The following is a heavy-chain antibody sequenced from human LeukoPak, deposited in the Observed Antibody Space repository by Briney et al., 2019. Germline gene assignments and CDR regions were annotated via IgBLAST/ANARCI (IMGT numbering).Heavy chain of an antibody. CDR2: IYPGDSDT. D-gene: IGHD5-12*01. V-gene: IGHV5-51*01. CDR3: ARLGYSGYEQYYYYGMDV. J-gene: IGHJ6*02. CDR1: GYTFTSYW. Sequence: GESLKISCQGSGYTFTSYWIGWVRQMPGKGLEWMGIIYPGDSDTRYSPSFQGQVTISADKSISTAYLQWSSLKASDTAMYYCARLGYSGYEQYYYYGMDVWGQGTTVTVSS.